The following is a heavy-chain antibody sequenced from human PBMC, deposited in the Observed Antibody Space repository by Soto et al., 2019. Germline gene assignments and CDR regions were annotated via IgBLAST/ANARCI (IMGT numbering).Heavy chain of an antibody. CDR3: AKLGSTYYDFWSGYPNWCDP. CDR1: GFTFSSYA. Sequence: EVQLLESGGGLVQPGGSLRLSCAASGFTFSSYAMSWVRQAPGKGLEWVSAISGSGGSTYYADSVKGRFTISRDNSKNTLYLQMNSLRAEDTAVYYCAKLGSTYYDFWSGYPNWCDPWGQGTLVTVSS. D-gene: IGHD3-3*01. CDR2: ISGSGGST. V-gene: IGHV3-23*01. J-gene: IGHJ5*02.